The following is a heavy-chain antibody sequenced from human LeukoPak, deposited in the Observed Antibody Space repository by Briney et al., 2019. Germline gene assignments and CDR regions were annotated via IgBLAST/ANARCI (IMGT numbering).Heavy chain of an antibody. CDR3: ARAEFYDSSGDAFDI. V-gene: IGHV3-21*01. Sequence: GGSLRLSCAASGFTFSSYSMNWVRQAPGKGLEWVSSISSSSSYIYYADSVKGRFTISRDNAKNSLYLQMNGLRAEDTAVYYCARAEFYDSSGDAFDIWGQGTMVTVSS. CDR2: ISSSSSYI. J-gene: IGHJ3*02. D-gene: IGHD3-22*01. CDR1: GFTFSSYS.